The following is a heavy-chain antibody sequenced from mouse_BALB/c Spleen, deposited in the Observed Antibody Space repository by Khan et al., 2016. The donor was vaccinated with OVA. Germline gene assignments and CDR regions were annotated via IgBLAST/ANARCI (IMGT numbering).Heavy chain of an antibody. Sequence: QIQLVQSGPELKKPGETVKISCETSGYTFTNYGMNWVKQAPGKGLKWMGWINTNTGESIYADDFKGRFVFSLATTASTAFLHINNLKNEDMATYFCARGLNYYGSWFAYWGQGTLVTVSA. CDR2: INTNTGES. J-gene: IGHJ3*01. V-gene: IGHV9-1*02. CDR3: ARGLNYYGSWFAY. D-gene: IGHD1-1*01. CDR1: GYTFTNYG.